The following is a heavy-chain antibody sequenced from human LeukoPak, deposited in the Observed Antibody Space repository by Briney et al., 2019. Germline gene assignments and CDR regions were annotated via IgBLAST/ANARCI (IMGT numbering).Heavy chain of an antibody. D-gene: IGHD2-15*01. CDR3: ARDRGYCSGGSCYSGGYNWFDP. Sequence: SVKVSCKASGGTFSSYAISWVRQAPGQGLERMGGTIPIFGTANYAQKFQGRVTITADESTSTAYMELSSLRSEDAAVYYCARDRGYCSGGSCYSGGYNWFDPWGQGTLVTVSS. J-gene: IGHJ5*02. CDR1: GGTFSSYA. V-gene: IGHV1-69*13. CDR2: TIPIFGTA.